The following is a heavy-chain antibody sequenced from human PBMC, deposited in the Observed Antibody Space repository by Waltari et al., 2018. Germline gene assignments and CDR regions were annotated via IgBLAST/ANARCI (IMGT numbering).Heavy chain of an antibody. J-gene: IGHJ4*02. Sequence: QVQLQESGPGLVKPSQTLSLTCTVSGGSISSGGYYWSWIRQHPGKGLEWIGYIYYSGSTYYNPSLKSRVTISVDTSKSQFSLKLSSVTAADTAVYYCARHGARSTSLRFDYWGQGTLVTVSS. CDR1: GGSISSGGYY. CDR2: IYYSGST. V-gene: IGHV4-31*03. D-gene: IGHD2-2*01. CDR3: ARHGARSTSLRFDY.